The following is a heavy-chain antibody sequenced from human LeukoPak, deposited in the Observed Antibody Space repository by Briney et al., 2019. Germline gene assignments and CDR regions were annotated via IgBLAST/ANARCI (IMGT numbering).Heavy chain of an antibody. CDR3: ARSTIFAVPAPFGY. Sequence: SETLSLTCTVSGGSIGSSSYYWGWIRQPPGKGLEWIGSIFYSGSTYYNPSLKSRVTISVDTSRNQFSLKLNSVTAADTAVYYCARSTIFAVPAPFGYWGQGILVTVSS. V-gene: IGHV4-39*01. CDR2: IFYSGST. D-gene: IGHD3-3*01. CDR1: GGSIGSSSYY. J-gene: IGHJ4*02.